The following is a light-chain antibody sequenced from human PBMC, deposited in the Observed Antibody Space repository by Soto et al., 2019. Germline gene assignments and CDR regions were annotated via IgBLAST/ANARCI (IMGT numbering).Light chain of an antibody. CDR1: SSNIGARYD. J-gene: IGLJ2*01. Sequence: QSVLTQPPSVSGAPGQRVTISCTGSSSNIGARYDVHWYQQLPGTAPKLLIYGNSNRTSGVPDRFSGSKSGTSASLAITGLQAEDEADYYCQSNDISLSVVFGGGTMLTVL. V-gene: IGLV1-40*01. CDR3: QSNDISLSVV. CDR2: GNS.